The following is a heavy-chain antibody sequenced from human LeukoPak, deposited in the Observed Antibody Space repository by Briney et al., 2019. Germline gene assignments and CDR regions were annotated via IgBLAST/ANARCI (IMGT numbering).Heavy chain of an antibody. Sequence: PGGSLRLSCTGSGFTFGDYAMTWVRQAPGKGLEWVGFIRSQIYGGTPEYAASVKGRFTISGDDSEGVAYLQMNSLKTEDTAVYYCTRDQTPYYWGQGTLVTVSS. V-gene: IGHV3-49*04. CDR3: TRDQTPYY. J-gene: IGHJ4*02. CDR1: GFTFGDYA. CDR2: IRSQIYGGTP.